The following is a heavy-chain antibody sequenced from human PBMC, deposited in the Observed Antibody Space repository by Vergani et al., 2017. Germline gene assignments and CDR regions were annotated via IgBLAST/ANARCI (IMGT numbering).Heavy chain of an antibody. CDR3: ARSAFDWLLYQPQY. CDR1: GFTFSDYY. Sequence: QVQLVESGGGLVKPGGSLRLSCAASGFTFSDYYMSWIRQAPGKGLEWVSYISSSGSTIYHADSVKGRFTISRANAKNSLYLQMNSLRAEGTAVYYCARSAFDWLLYQPQYWGQGTLVTVSS. D-gene: IGHD3-9*01. V-gene: IGHV3-11*04. J-gene: IGHJ4*02. CDR2: ISSSGSTI.